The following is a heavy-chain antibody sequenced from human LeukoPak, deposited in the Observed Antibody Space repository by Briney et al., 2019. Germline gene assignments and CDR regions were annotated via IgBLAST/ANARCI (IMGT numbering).Heavy chain of an antibody. CDR3: AKDEKGYSYGYSYYYYYMDV. V-gene: IGHV3-53*01. D-gene: IGHD5-18*01. J-gene: IGHJ6*03. CDR1: GFTVSSNY. Sequence: GGSLRLSCAASGFTVSSNYMSWVRQAPGKGLEWVSVIYSGGSTYYADSVKGRFTISRDNSKNTLYLQMNSLRAEDTAVYYCAKDEKGYSYGYSYYYYYMDVWGKGTTVTVSS. CDR2: IYSGGST.